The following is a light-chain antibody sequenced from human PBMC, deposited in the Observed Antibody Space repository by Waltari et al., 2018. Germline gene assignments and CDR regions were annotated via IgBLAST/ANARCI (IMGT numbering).Light chain of an antibody. CDR1: LSNIGYNP. CDR3: AAWDDSLNGYV. Sequence: QSALAQAPSASGTPGQLVTISCSGTLSNIGYNPVSWYQQLPGMAPKLLIYNNNQRPSGVPDRFSGSKSGTSASLAISGLQSEDEADYHCAAWDDSLNGYVFGTGTKVTVL. CDR2: NNN. J-gene: IGLJ1*01. V-gene: IGLV1-44*01.